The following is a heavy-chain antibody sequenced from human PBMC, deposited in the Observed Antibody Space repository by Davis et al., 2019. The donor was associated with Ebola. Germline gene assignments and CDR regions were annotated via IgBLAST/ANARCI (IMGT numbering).Heavy chain of an antibody. CDR3: ARDRLSYYYGMGV. CDR2: ISSGGTTI. V-gene: IGHV3-11*01. D-gene: IGHD6-25*01. Sequence: GESLKISCAASGFTFSDYYMTWIRQAPGKGLEWVSYISSGGTTIYYADSVKSRFTISRDNAKNSLYLQMNSLRAEDTAVYYCARDRLSYYYGMGVWGQGTTVTVSS. J-gene: IGHJ6*02. CDR1: GFTFSDYY.